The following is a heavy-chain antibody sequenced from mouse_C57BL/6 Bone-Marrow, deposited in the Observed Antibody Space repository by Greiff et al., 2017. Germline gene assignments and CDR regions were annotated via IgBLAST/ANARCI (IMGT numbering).Heavy chain of an antibody. CDR2: IYPRSGNT. V-gene: IGHV1-81*01. J-gene: IGHJ3*01. CDR3: ARDYGNPSCFAY. D-gene: IGHD2-1*01. CDR1: GYTFTSYG. Sequence: QVQLQQSGAELARPGASVKLSCKASGYTFTSYGISWVKQRTGQGLEWIGEIYPRSGNTYYNEKFKGKATLTADKSSSTAYMELRSLTSEDSAVYFCARDYGNPSCFAYWGQGTLVTVSA.